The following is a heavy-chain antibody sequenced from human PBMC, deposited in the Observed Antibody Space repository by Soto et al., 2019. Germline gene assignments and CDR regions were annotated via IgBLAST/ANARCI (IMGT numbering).Heavy chain of an antibody. CDR3: AHAVTYTDYFDY. CDR1: GFSLSTSGVG. CDR2: IYWDDDK. Sequence: QITLKESGPTLVKPTQTLTLTCTFSGFSLSTSGVGVGWIRQPPGKALEWLALIYWDDDKRYSPSLKSRLTLTKHTSKNQVVLTMTTMNPVDTATYYCAHAVTYTDYFDYWGQGTLVTVSS. D-gene: IGHD4-17*01. V-gene: IGHV2-5*02. J-gene: IGHJ4*02.